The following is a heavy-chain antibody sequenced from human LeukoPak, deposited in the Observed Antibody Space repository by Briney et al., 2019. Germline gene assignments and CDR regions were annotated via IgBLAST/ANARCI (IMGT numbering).Heavy chain of an antibody. Sequence: SETLSLTCTFSGDSISSYYWSWIRQPPGKRLEWIGYIYYSGSTNYNPSLKSRVSISVDTSKNQFSLKLSSVTAADTAVYYCARGIGMYSSTWYWFDPWGQGILVTVSS. CDR1: GDSISSYY. V-gene: IGHV4-59*01. D-gene: IGHD6-13*01. J-gene: IGHJ5*02. CDR2: IYYSGST. CDR3: ARGIGMYSSTWYWFDP.